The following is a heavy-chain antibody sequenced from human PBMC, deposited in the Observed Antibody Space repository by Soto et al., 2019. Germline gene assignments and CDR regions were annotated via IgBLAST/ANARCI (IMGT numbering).Heavy chain of an antibody. J-gene: IGHJ5*02. CDR3: ARGFCSGGSCYSPPGFDP. Sequence: SETLSLTCTVSGGSISSYYWSWIRQPPGKGLEWIGYIYYSGSTNYNPSLKSRVTISVDTSKNQFSLKLSSVTAADTAVYYCARGFCSGGSCYSPPGFDPWGQGTLVT. V-gene: IGHV4-59*01. CDR2: IYYSGST. D-gene: IGHD2-15*01. CDR1: GGSISSYY.